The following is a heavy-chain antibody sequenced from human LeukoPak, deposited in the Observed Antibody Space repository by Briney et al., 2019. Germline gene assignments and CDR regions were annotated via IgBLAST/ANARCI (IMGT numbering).Heavy chain of an antibody. D-gene: IGHD6-13*01. CDR1: GFTFSSYA. CDR2: VGGSGGST. CDR3: AKATTISAAGSHFVY. J-gene: IGHJ4*02. V-gene: IGHV3-23*01. Sequence: PGGSLRLSCAASGFTFSSYAMGWVRQAPGKGLEWVSLVGGSGGSTYYADSVKGRFTISRDNSKNTLYLQMNSLRAEDTAVFYCAKATTISAAGSHFVYWGQGTLVTVSS.